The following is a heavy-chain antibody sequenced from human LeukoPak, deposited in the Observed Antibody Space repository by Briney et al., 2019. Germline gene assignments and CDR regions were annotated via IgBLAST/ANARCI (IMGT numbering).Heavy chain of an antibody. Sequence: GGSLRLSCAASGFSFSDYNMNWVRQAPGKGLEWVSSISSSGGYMYYGDSVKGRFTISRDNAKNSLYLQMNSLRAEGTAVYYCARDGGQGYSNHFDYWGQGTLVTVSS. CDR3: ARDGGQGYSNHFDY. J-gene: IGHJ4*02. CDR1: GFSFSDYN. CDR2: ISSSGGYM. V-gene: IGHV3-21*01. D-gene: IGHD4-11*01.